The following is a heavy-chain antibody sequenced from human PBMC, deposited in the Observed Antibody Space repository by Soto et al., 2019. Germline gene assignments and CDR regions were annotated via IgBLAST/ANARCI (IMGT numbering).Heavy chain of an antibody. CDR1: GGSISSSSYY. CDR2: IYYSGST. J-gene: IGHJ5*02. D-gene: IGHD6-13*01. V-gene: IGHV4-39*01. Sequence: QLQLQESGPGLVKPSETLSLTCTVSGGSISSSSYYWGWIRQPPGKGLEWIGSIYYSGSTYYNPSLKSRVTISVDTSKNQFSLKLSSVTAADTAVYYCAREHSSSWGNWFDPWGQGTLVTVSS. CDR3: AREHSSSWGNWFDP.